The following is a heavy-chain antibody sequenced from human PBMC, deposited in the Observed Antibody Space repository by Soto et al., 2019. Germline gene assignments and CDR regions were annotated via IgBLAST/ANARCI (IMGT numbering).Heavy chain of an antibody. CDR1: GYTFTSYA. CDR3: ARHDYGDYGYSMDV. J-gene: IGHJ6*02. CDR2: INAGNGNT. Sequence: ASVKVSCKASGYTFTSYAMHWVRQAPGQRREWMGWINAGNGNTKYSQKFQGRVTITRDTSASTAYMELSSLRAEDTAVYCCARHDYGDYGYSMDVWGQGTTVTVSS. V-gene: IGHV1-3*01. D-gene: IGHD4-17*01.